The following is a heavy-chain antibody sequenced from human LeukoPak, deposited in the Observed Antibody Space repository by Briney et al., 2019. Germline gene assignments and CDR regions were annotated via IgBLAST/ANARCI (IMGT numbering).Heavy chain of an antibody. CDR3: AKAYDFWSGPTYYFDY. J-gene: IGHJ4*02. CDR2: ISGSGGST. D-gene: IGHD3-3*01. V-gene: IGHV3-23*01. Sequence: GGSLRLSCAASGFTFSSYAMSWVRQAPGKGLEWVSAISGSGGSTYYADSVKGRFTISRDNSKNTLYLQMYSLRAEDTAVYYCAKAYDFWSGPTYYFDYWGQGTLVTVSS. CDR1: GFTFSSYA.